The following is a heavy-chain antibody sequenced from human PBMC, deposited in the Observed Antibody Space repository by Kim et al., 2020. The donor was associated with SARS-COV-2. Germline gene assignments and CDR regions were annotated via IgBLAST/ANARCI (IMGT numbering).Heavy chain of an antibody. V-gene: IGHV4-31*02. J-gene: IGHJ5*02. Sequence: YNPSLKSGVSISVDTSKKQFSLRLSSVTAADTAIYYCARDAPDFGDFELWGQGTLVTVSP. CDR3: ARDAPDFGDFEL. D-gene: IGHD4-17*01.